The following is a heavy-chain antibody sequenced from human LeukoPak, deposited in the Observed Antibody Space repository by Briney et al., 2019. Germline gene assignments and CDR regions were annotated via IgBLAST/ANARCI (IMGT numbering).Heavy chain of an antibody. CDR3: ARGPPFDY. Sequence: SQTLSLTCAISGDSVSRNTAAWNWIRQSPSRSLEWLGRTYYRSKWLNDYAVSVKSRITVNPDTSKNQFSLQLMSVTPDDTAVYYCARGPPFDYWGQGILVTVSS. J-gene: IGHJ4*02. V-gene: IGHV6-1*01. CDR1: GDSVSRNTAA. CDR2: TYYRSKWLN.